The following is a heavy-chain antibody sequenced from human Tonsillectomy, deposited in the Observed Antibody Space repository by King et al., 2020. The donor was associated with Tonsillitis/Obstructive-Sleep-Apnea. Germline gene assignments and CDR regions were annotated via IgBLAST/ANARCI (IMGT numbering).Heavy chain of an antibody. D-gene: IGHD6-19*01. CDR2: IYYSGST. Sequence: QLQESGPGLVTPSETLSLTCTVSGGSISSSSYYWGWIRQPPGKGLEWIGNIYYSGSTYYNPSLKSRVTISVDTSKNQFSLNLSSVTAADTAVYYCARTSQCLVPDYWGQGTLVTVSS. CDR1: GGSISSSSYY. V-gene: IGHV4-39*01. J-gene: IGHJ4*02. CDR3: ARTSQCLVPDY.